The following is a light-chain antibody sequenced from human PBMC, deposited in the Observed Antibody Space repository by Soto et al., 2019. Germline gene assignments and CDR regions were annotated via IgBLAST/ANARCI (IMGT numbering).Light chain of an antibody. CDR2: EVS. J-gene: IGLJ1*01. CDR1: SSDIGGYNY. Sequence: QSVLTQPPSASGSPGQSVTISCTGTSSDIGGYNYVSWYQQHPGKAPKLLIYEVSNRPSGVPDRFSGSKSGNTASLTVSGLQTEDEADYYCSSYAGNNKRYVFGTGTK. V-gene: IGLV2-8*01. CDR3: SSYAGNNKRYV.